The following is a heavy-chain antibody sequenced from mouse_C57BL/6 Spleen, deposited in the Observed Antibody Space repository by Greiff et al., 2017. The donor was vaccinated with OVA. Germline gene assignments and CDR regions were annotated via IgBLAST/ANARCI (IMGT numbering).Heavy chain of an antibody. CDR3: ARGVYYGNPAWFAY. Sequence: VQLQESGAELARPGASVKLSCKASGYTFTSYGISWVKQRTGQGFEWIGEIYPRSGNTYYNEKFKGKATLTADKSSSTAYMELRSLTSEDSAVYFCARGVYYGNPAWFAYWGQGTLVTVSA. D-gene: IGHD2-1*01. CDR1: GYTFTSYG. V-gene: IGHV1-81*01. CDR2: IYPRSGNT. J-gene: IGHJ3*01.